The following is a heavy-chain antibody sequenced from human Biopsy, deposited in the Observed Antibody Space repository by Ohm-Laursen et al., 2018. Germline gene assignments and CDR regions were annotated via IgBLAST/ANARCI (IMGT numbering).Heavy chain of an antibody. D-gene: IGHD3-10*01. Sequence: ESSVKVSCKSSGDTFTTSAISWVRQVPGQGLDWMGRIIPILGTVDYGQNFQGRVTIGADTSTTFLELTSLRYDDTAVYYCASGNIGGVGLDVWGLGTTVTVSS. CDR1: GDTFTTSA. J-gene: IGHJ6*02. CDR2: IIPILGTV. V-gene: IGHV1-69*04. CDR3: ASGNIGGVGLDV.